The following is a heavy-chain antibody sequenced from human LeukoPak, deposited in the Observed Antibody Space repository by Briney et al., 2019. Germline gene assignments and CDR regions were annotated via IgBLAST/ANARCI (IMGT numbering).Heavy chain of an antibody. CDR2: INKEGSDK. Sequence: PGGSLRLSCAAYTFTFSGYWITWDRPAQGKGQEWVANINKEGSDKNYVDSVKGRFTISRDNPKTSLYLQMNRLTAEDTAVYYCARSSAIAYYYMDVWGKGTTVTVSS. CDR1: TFTFSGYW. J-gene: IGHJ6*03. V-gene: IGHV3-7*01. D-gene: IGHD2-2*01. CDR3: ARSSAIAYYYMDV.